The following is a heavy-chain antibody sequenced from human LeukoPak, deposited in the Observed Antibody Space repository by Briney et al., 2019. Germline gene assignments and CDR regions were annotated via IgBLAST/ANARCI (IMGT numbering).Heavy chain of an antibody. V-gene: IGHV3-74*01. D-gene: IGHD6-19*01. CDR3: ARVEVAGLDFDY. CDR1: GFTFSSYW. CDR2: INSDGSST. J-gene: IGHJ4*02. Sequence: GGSLRLSCAASGFTFSSYWMHWVRQAPGKGLVWVSRINSDGSSTSYADSVKGRFTISRDNAKNTLYLQMTSLRAEDTAVYYCARVEVAGLDFDYWGQGTLVTVSS.